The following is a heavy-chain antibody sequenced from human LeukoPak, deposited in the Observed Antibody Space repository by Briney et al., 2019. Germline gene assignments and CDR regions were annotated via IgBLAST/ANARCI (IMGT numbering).Heavy chain of an antibody. CDR2: VNHSGST. J-gene: IGHJ4*02. V-gene: IGHV4-34*01. CDR3: ARGIPHHNWSYVVVGYFDY. CDR1: GGSFSGYY. D-gene: IGHD1-7*01. Sequence: PSETLSLTCAVYGGSFSGYYWSWIRQPPGKGLEWIGEVNHSGSTNYNPSLKSRVTISVDTSKNQFSLKLSSVTAGDTAVYYCARGIPHHNWSYVVVGYFDYWGQGTLVTVSS.